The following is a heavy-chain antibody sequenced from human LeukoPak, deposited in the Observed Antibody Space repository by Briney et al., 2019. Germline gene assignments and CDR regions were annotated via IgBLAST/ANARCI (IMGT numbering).Heavy chain of an antibody. CDR3: ASYLGDNSLVY. Sequence: SETLSLTCSVSGGSISSNYWSWIRQPPGTGLELIGYVSYSGSTNYNPSLKSRVTISLDTSKNQFSLNLSSMTAADTAVYYCASYLGDNSLVYWGQGTLVTVSS. V-gene: IGHV4-59*01. D-gene: IGHD3-10*01. CDR2: VSYSGST. J-gene: IGHJ4*02. CDR1: GGSISSNY.